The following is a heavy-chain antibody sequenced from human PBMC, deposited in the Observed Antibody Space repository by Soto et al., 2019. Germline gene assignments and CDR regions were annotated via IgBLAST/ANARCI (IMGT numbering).Heavy chain of an antibody. CDR2: TFSRGRA. D-gene: IGHD6-25*01. V-gene: IGHV4-4*09. CDR3: ARHHPRTLAALEIPFDF. CDR1: GDSIGNSH. Sequence: PSETLSLTCTVSGDSIGNSHRSWIRQPPGKGLECIGLTFSRGRATYTPSLKSRVTISVDTSKNQLSLKLTSVTAADTAVYFCARHHPRTLAALEIPFDFWGKGTLVTVSS. J-gene: IGHJ4*02.